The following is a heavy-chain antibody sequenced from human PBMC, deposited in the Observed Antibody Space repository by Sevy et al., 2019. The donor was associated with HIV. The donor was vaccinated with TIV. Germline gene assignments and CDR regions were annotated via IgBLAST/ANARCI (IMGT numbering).Heavy chain of an antibody. CDR2: IRSKAYGGTT. CDR3: TRDGVPAATGTVSYYYYGMDV. D-gene: IGHD2-2*01. V-gene: IGHV3-49*03. CDR1: GFTFGDYA. J-gene: IGHJ6*02. Sequence: GSLRLSCTASGFTFGDYAMSWFRQAPGKGLEWVGFIRSKAYGGTTEYDASVKGRFTVSRDDSKIIAYLQMNSLTTEETAVYYCTRDGVPAATGTVSYYYYGMDVWGQGTTVTVSS.